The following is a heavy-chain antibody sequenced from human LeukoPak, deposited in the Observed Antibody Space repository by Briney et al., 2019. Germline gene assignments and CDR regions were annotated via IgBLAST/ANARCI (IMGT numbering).Heavy chain of an antibody. CDR2: ISSSSGCI. J-gene: IGHJ4*02. V-gene: IGHV3-21*01. CDR1: RFIFSDYT. D-gene: IGHD1-26*01. Sequence: GGSLRLSCAASRFIFSDYTMNWVRQAPGQGLDRVSSISSSSGCIYYAEAVKGRFSISRYNDKNSLYLQMNRMRAEDTAVYLCVRERGSSGRDLDFWGQGTLVTVSS. CDR3: VRERGSSGRDLDF.